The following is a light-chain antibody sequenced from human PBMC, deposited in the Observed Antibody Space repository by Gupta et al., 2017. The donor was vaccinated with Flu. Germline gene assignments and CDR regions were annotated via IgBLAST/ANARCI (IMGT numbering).Light chain of an antibody. J-gene: IGLJ2*01. CDR3: CSFASPYTWI. CDR1: NNDVGSYNR. CDR2: EVT. Sequence: QSALTQPASLSGSPGQSITISCSGTNNDVGSYNRVSWYQQYPGKAPKILIYEVTKRPSEVSNRFSGSKSGNTASLTISGLQAEDEADYYCCSFASPYTWIFGGGTTVTVL. V-gene: IGLV2-23*02.